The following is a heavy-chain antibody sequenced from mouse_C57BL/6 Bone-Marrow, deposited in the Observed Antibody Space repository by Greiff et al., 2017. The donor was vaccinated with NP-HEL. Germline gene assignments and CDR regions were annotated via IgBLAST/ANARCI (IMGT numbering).Heavy chain of an antibody. CDR1: GYTFTSYW. D-gene: IGHD1-1*01. V-gene: IGHV1-64*01. J-gene: IGHJ3*01. Sequence: VQLQQPGAELVKPGASVTLSCKASGYTFTSYWMHWVKQRPGQGLEWIGMLHPNSGSTNYNEKFKSKATLTVDKSSSTAYMQLSSLTSEYSDVYVGSRVYSSNNSYVLAYWGQGTLVTVSA. CDR3: SRVYSSNNSYVLAY. CDR2: LHPNSGST.